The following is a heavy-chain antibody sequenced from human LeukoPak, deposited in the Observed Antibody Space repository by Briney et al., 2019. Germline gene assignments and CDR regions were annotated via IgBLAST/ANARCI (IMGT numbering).Heavy chain of an antibody. CDR1: GYTFTRYY. J-gene: IGHJ4*02. V-gene: IGHV1-2*06. CDR3: AREVSKYAYGDYAY. CDR2: INPNSGGT. Sequence: ASVKVSCKASGYTFTRYYMHWVRQAPGQGLEWMGRINPNSGGTNYAQKFQGRVTVTRDTSISTAYMELSRLRSDDTAVYYCAREVSKYAYGDYAYWGQGTLVTVSS. D-gene: IGHD4-17*01.